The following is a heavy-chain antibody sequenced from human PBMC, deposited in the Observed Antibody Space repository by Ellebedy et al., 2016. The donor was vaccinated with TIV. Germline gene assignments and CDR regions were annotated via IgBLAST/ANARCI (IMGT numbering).Heavy chain of an antibody. D-gene: IGHD2-2*01. CDR3: ARDFWYGQSTSTRAGDY. V-gene: IGHV1-2*02. CDR2: IDPNSGDT. J-gene: IGHJ4*02. CDR1: GYTFTGYY. Sequence: AASVKVSCKASGYTFTGYYINGVRQAPGQGLEWMGWIDPNSGDTNYGQKFQGRVTLTRDTSITTAYMEMSSLRSDDTAVYYCARDFWYGQSTSTRAGDYWGQGTLVTVSS.